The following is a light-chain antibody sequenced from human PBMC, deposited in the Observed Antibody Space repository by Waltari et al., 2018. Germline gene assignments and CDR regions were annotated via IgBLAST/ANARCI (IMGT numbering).Light chain of an antibody. J-gene: IGLJ1*01. CDR2: DVS. CDR1: SSDVGGYNY. V-gene: IGLV2-11*01. CDR3: CAYAGSYTFV. Sequence: QSALTQPRSVSGSPGQSVTISCTGTSSDVGGYNYVSWYQQHPGKAPKLMIYDVSKWPSGVPDRCSGTKSRNTSSLTISGLQAEDEADYYCCAYAGSYTFVFGTGTKVTVL.